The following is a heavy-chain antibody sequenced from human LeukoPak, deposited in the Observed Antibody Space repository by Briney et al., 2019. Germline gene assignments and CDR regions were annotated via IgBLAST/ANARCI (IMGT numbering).Heavy chain of an antibody. V-gene: IGHV3-30*19. J-gene: IGHJ3*02. Sequence: GGSLRLSCAASGFTFSSYGMHWVRPAPGKGLEWVAVISYDGNNKYYADSVKGRFTISRDTSKNTLYLQMNSLRAEDTAIYYCAREFIDAFDIWGQGTMVTVSS. CDR3: AREFIDAFDI. CDR1: GFTFSSYG. CDR2: ISYDGNNK.